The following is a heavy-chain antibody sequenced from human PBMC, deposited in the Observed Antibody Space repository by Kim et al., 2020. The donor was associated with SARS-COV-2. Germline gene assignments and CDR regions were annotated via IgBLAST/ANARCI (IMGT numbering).Heavy chain of an antibody. CDR2: NT. D-gene: IGHD3-16*01. CDR3: ARGGGTYLDY. J-gene: IGHJ4*02. Sequence: NTKSSQKLQDRVTITRDTSASTVYMELSSLRSEDTAVFYCARGGGTYLDYWGQGTLVTVSS. V-gene: IGHV1-3*01.